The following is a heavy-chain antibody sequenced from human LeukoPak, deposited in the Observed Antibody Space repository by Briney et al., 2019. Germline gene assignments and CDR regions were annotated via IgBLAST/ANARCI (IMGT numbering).Heavy chain of an antibody. CDR3: AKEQGIYGRAEYLQH. J-gene: IGHJ1*01. V-gene: IGHV3-33*06. CDR1: GFTFSSYG. Sequence: GGSPRLSCAASGFTFSSYGMHWVHQAPGKGLEWVAAVSYDGNNKYYADSVKGRFTISRDNSKNTLYLQMSSQRAEDTAVYYCAKEQGIYGRAEYLQHWGQGTLVTVSS. D-gene: IGHD6-13*01. CDR2: VSYDGNNK.